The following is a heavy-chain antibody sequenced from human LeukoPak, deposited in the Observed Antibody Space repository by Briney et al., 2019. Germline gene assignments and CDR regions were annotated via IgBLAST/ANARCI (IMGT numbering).Heavy chain of an antibody. Sequence: ASVKVSCKASGYTFTGYYMHWVRQAPGQGLEWMGWINPNSGGTNYAQKFQGRVTMTRDTSISTAYMELSRLRSDDTAVYYCARGSLGYCSSTSCYKFNYWGQGTLVTVSS. CDR1: GYTFTGYY. CDR2: INPNSGGT. CDR3: ARGSLGYCSSTSCYKFNY. D-gene: IGHD2-2*02. J-gene: IGHJ4*02. V-gene: IGHV1-2*02.